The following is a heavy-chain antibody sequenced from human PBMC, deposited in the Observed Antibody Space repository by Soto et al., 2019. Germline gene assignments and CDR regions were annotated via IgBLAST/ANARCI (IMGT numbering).Heavy chain of an antibody. V-gene: IGHV3-48*03. D-gene: IGHD5-12*01. CDR1: GFTFSSYE. J-gene: IGHJ4*02. CDR2: ISRSGSNS. CDR3: AREGRDGYNYFDY. Sequence: PGGSLRVSCAASGFTFSSYEMNWVRQAPGKGLEWVSFISRSGSNSYYSDSVKGRFTISRDNAKNSLYLQMNSLRAEDTAVYFCAREGRDGYNYFDYWGQGTLVTVSS.